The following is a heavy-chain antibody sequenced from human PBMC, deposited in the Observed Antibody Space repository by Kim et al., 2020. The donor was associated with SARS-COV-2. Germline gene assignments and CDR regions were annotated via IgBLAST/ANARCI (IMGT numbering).Heavy chain of an antibody. V-gene: IGHV1-69*04. CDR2: IIPILGIA. D-gene: IGHD5-18*01. CDR3: ARTSNGYSYGGSYYYMDV. Sequence: SVKVSCKASGGTFSSYAISWVRQAPGQGLEWMGRIIPILGIANYAQKFQGRVTITADKSTSTTYMELSSLRSEDTAVYYCARTSNGYSYGGSYYYMDVWGKGTTVTVSS. CDR1: GGTFSSYA. J-gene: IGHJ6*03.